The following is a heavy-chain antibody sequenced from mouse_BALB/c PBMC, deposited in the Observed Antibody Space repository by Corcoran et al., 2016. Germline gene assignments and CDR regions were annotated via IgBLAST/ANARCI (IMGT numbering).Heavy chain of an antibody. CDR2: IDPANGNT. V-gene: IGHV14-3*02. D-gene: IGHD4-1*01. CDR1: GFNNKDTY. Sequence: EVQLQQSGAELVKPGASVKLSCTASGFNNKDTYMHWVKQRPEQGLEWIGRIDPANGNTKYDPKFQGKATITADTSSNTAYLQLSSLTSEDTAVYYCANWDFDYWGQGTTLTVSS. CDR3: ANWDFDY. J-gene: IGHJ2*01.